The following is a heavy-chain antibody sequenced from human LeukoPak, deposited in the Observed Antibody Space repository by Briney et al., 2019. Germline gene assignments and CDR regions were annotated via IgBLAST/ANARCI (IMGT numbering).Heavy chain of an antibody. V-gene: IGHV3-23*01. J-gene: IGHJ4*02. CDR1: GFTFSNYA. Sequence: GGSLRLSRAASGFTFSNYAMSWVRQAPGKGLEWVSAITASGDSTFYADSVKGRFTISRDNSKNTLYLQMNSLRAEDTAVYYCARFDYADYLAFDYWGQGTLVTVSS. CDR3: ARFDYADYLAFDY. D-gene: IGHD4-17*01. CDR2: ITASGDST.